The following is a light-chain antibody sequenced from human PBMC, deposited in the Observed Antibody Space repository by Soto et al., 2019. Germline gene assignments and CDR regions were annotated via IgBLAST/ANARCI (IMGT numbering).Light chain of an antibody. J-gene: IGLJ3*02. CDR3: ETWDSNTPCL. Sequence: QLVLTQSSSASASLGSSVKLTCTLSSGHSSYIIAWHQQQPGKAPRYLMKVEGSGSYNKGSGVPDRFSGSSSGADRYLTISSLQFEDEADYYCETWDSNTPCLFGGGTKLTVL. CDR2: VEGSGSY. CDR1: SGHSSYI. V-gene: IGLV4-60*02.